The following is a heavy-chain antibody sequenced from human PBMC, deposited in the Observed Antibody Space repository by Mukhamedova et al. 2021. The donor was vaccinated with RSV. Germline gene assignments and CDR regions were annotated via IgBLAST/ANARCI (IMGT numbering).Heavy chain of an antibody. D-gene: IGHD1-26*01. Sequence: SSGINAEYMGSVKGRFTISRDNAKNSLYLQMNSLRAEDTAVYYCARGGSYKGDMVDYWGQGTLVPVSS. V-gene: IGHV3-11*06. J-gene: IGHJ4*02. CDR3: ARGGSYKGDMVDY. CDR2: SSGINA.